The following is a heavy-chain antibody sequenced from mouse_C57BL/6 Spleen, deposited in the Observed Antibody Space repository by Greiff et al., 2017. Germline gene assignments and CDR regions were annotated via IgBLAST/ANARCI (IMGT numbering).Heavy chain of an antibody. CDR3: ARYTTTVVRYFDV. Sequence: EVKLMESGGGLVQPGVSLSLSCAASGFTFTDYYMSWVRQPPGKALEWLGFIRNKANGYTTEYSASVKGRFTISRDNSQSILYLQMNALRAEDSATYYCARYTTTVVRYFDVWGTGTTVTVSS. J-gene: IGHJ1*03. D-gene: IGHD1-1*01. V-gene: IGHV7-3*01. CDR2: IRNKANGYTT. CDR1: GFTFTDYY.